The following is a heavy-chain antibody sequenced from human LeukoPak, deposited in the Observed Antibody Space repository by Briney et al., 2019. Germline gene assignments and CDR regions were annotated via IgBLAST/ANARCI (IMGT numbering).Heavy chain of an antibody. CDR2: ISGSGGST. Sequence: GGSLRLSCAASGFTFSSYAMSWVRQAPGKGLEWVSAISGSGGSTYYADSVKGRFTISRDNSKNTLYLQMNSLRAEGTAVYYCAKRGIAAAGPPSALFDYWGQGTLVTVSS. D-gene: IGHD6-13*01. J-gene: IGHJ4*02. CDR3: AKRGIAAAGPPSALFDY. CDR1: GFTFSSYA. V-gene: IGHV3-23*01.